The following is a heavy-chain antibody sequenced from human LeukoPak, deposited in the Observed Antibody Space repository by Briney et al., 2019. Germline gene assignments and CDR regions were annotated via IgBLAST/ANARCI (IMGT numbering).Heavy chain of an antibody. CDR2: IYSSGST. Sequence: PSETLSLTCTVSGGSISSYYWSXXRQPAGKXXXGXGRIYSSGSTKYNPSPKSGLSMSVDTSKNQFSLRLSSVTAADTAVYYCARAGDSSGYYWVFDYWGQGTLVTVSS. D-gene: IGHD3-22*01. CDR1: GGSISSYY. J-gene: IGHJ4*02. CDR3: ARAGDSSGYYWVFDY. V-gene: IGHV4-4*07.